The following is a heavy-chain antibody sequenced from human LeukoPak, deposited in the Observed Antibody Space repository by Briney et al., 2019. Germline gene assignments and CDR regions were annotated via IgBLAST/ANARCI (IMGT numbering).Heavy chain of an antibody. CDR1: GFTFSSYG. Sequence: GGSLRPSCAASGFTFSSYGMHWVRQAPGKGLEWVAVISYDGSNKYYADSVKGRFTISRDNSKNTLYLQMNSLRAEDTAVYYCAKAGPPGFIAAAGNGWFDPWGQGTLVTVSS. CDR2: ISYDGSNK. J-gene: IGHJ5*02. D-gene: IGHD6-13*01. V-gene: IGHV3-30*18. CDR3: AKAGPPGFIAAAGNGWFDP.